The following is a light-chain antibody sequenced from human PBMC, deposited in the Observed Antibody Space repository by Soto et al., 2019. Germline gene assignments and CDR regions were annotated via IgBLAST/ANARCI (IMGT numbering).Light chain of an antibody. J-gene: IGLJ3*02. CDR2: INN. Sequence: QSVLTQPPSASGTPGQRVTIACSGSSSNIGSNTVNWYQQLPGTAPKLLIDINNQRPSGVPDRFSGSKSGTSASLAISGLQSEDEDDYYCAAWDDSLNGLVFGGGTKLTVL. CDR3: AAWDDSLNGLV. V-gene: IGLV1-44*01. CDR1: SSNIGSNT.